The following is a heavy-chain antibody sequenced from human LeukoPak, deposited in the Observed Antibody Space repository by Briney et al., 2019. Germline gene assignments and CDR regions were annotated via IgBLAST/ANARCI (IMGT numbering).Heavy chain of an antibody. CDR2: ISSSGGTT. D-gene: IGHD3-22*01. J-gene: IGHJ4*02. CDR1: GFTFGNYA. V-gene: IGHV3-23*01. CDR3: TKRERDSRGSYYFDN. Sequence: GGSLRLSCAVSGFTFGNYAMSWVRQAPGKGLEWVSVISSSGGTTYYADSVKGRFTVSRDNSKNTLFLQVSSLRADDTAIYYCTKRERDSRGSYYFDNWGQGTLVTVSS.